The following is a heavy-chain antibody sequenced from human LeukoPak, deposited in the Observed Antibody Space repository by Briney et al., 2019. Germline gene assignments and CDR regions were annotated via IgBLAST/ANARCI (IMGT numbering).Heavy chain of an antibody. CDR3: AKRPRGNYLDPFDY. CDR1: GFTFSSYA. CDR2: ISGSGGSS. J-gene: IGHJ4*02. V-gene: IGHV3-23*01. D-gene: IGHD3-10*01. Sequence: GGSLRLSCAASGFTFSSYAMSWVRQAPGKGLEGVSGISGSGGSSYYADSGKGQFTISRDNPKNRLYLQMNSLRAEDTAVYYCAKRPRGNYLDPFDYWGQGTLITVSS.